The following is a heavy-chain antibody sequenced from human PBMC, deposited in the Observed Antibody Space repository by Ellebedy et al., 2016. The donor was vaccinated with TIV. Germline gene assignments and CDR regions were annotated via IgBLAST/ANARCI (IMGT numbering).Heavy chain of an antibody. CDR1: GGSISSGDYY. CDR2: IYNSGST. CDR3: ASPRLGYCSGGSCFDH. V-gene: IGHV4-30-4*01. D-gene: IGHD2-15*01. Sequence: MPSETLSLTCTVSGGSISSGDYYWSWIRQPPGKGLEWIGYIYNSGSTYYNPSLKSRVTISVDTSKNQFSLKLNSVTAADTAVYFCASPRLGYCSGGSCFDHWGQGTLVTVSS. J-gene: IGHJ5*02.